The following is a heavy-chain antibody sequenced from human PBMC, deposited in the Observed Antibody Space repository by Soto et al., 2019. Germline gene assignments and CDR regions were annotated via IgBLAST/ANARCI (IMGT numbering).Heavy chain of an antibody. CDR3: ARGYYYASSGPVYYFDY. CDR1: GGSISSYY. D-gene: IGHD3-22*01. Sequence: SETLSLTCTVSGGSISSYYWSWIRQPPGKGLEWIGYIYYSGSTNYNPSLKSRVTISVDTSKNQFSLKLSSVTAADTAVYYCARGYYYASSGPVYYFDYWGQGTLVTVSS. V-gene: IGHV4-59*01. J-gene: IGHJ4*02. CDR2: IYYSGST.